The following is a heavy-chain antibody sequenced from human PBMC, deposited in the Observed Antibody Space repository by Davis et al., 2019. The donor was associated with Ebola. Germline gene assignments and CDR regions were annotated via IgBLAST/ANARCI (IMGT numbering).Heavy chain of an antibody. CDR2: IYYSGST. CDR1: GDSISSYY. V-gene: IGHV4-59*01. CDR3: ARAREVVGANAFDI. J-gene: IGHJ3*02. Sequence: SETLSLTCTVSGDSISSYYWSWIRQPPGKGLEWIGYIYYSGSTNYNPSLKSRVTISVDTSKNQFSLKLSSVTAADTAVYYCARAREVVGANAFDIWGQGTMVTVSS. D-gene: IGHD1-26*01.